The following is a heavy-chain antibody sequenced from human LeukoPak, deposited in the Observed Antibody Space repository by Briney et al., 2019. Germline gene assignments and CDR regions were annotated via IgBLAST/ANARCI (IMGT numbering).Heavy chain of an antibody. CDR3: ARRSYGTEYFQH. J-gene: IGHJ1*01. CDR1: GGFISSSSYY. D-gene: IGHD1-26*01. CDR2: IYYSGST. V-gene: IGHV4-39*01. Sequence: SETLSLTCTVSGGFISSSSYYWGWIRQPPGKGLEWIGSIYYSGSTYYNPSLKSRVTISVDTSKNQFSLKLSSVTAADTAVYYCARRSYGTEYFQHWGQGTLVTVSS.